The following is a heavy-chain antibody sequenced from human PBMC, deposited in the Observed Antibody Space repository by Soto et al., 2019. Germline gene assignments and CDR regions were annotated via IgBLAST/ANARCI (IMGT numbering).Heavy chain of an antibody. Sequence: QVQLVESGGGVVQPGRSLRLSCAASGFTFTTYAIHWVRQAPGKGLEWVAVISNDGRGKYYADSVKGRFTISKENSKNTLYLQMTSLRSDDTAVYYCARDQCFGGGRSCYYFDFWGQGTLVNVSS. V-gene: IGHV3-30*04. CDR1: GFTFTTYA. D-gene: IGHD2-15*01. CDR2: ISNDGRGK. J-gene: IGHJ4*02. CDR3: ARDQCFGGGRSCYYFDF.